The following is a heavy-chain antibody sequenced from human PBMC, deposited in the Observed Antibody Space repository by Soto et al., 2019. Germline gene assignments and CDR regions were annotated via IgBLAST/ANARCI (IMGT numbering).Heavy chain of an antibody. J-gene: IGHJ4*02. CDR3: ARHFSVDYFDY. Sequence: ASVKVSCKASGYTFTSYDINWVRQATGQGLEWMGWMNPNSGNTGYAQKFQGRVTMTRNTSISTAYMELSSVTAADTAVYYCARHFSVDYFDYWGQGALVTVSS. V-gene: IGHV1-8*01. CDR2: MNPNSGNT. CDR1: GYTFTSYD.